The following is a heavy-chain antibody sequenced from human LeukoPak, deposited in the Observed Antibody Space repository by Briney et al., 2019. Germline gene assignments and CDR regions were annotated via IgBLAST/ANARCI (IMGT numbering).Heavy chain of an antibody. D-gene: IGHD3-9*01. CDR2: IIPIFGTA. Sequence: GASVKVSCKASGGTFSSYAISWVRQAPGQGREWMGGIIPIFGTANYAQKFKGRVTITANKSTSTAYMELSSLRSEATAVYYCARGDILTGYYFAYWGQGPLVTVSS. CDR3: ARGDILTGYYFAY. J-gene: IGHJ4*02. CDR1: GGTFSSYA. V-gene: IGHV1-69*06.